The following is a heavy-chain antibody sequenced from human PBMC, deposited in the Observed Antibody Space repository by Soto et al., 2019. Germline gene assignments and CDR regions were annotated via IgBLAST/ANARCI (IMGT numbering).Heavy chain of an antibody. CDR2: ISPNGDST. CDR3: AKVRLTDYLRYAPHL. V-gene: IGHV3-23*01. CDR1: GFSVYNSV. Sequence: PCGCLRLACAASGFSVYNSVMNWVRQAQGRGLEWVSIISPNGDSTYYADSVKGRFTISRDNSQNTVFLQMNSLRAEDTAIYFCAKVRLTDYLRYAPHLWGQGTLVTVSS. D-gene: IGHD2-8*01. J-gene: IGHJ3*01.